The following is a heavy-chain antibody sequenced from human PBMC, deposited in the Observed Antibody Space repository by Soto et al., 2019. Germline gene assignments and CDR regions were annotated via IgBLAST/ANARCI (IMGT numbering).Heavy chain of an antibody. Sequence: VQLEQSWAEVKKPGASMKVSCQASGYTFNNYFIHWVRQAPVQGLEWMGVSHVGPGTTMYAQKLQGRVSVNMDSSTSTVYLELSNLVSEDTALYFCTIESEGNQDFDFWGQGTLVTVSS. CDR2: SHVGPGTT. V-gene: IGHV1-46*02. J-gene: IGHJ4*02. CDR3: TIESEGNQDFDF. CDR1: GYTFNNYF.